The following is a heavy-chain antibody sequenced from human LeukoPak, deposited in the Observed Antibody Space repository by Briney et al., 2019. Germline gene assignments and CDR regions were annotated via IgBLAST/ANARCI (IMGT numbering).Heavy chain of an antibody. CDR1: GFTFSSYW. CDR3: ARDPEKGTSSWFFWESDY. CDR2: IKQDGSEK. V-gene: IGHV3-7*01. D-gene: IGHD6-13*01. Sequence: PGGSLRLSCAASGFTFSSYWMSRVRQAPGKGLEWVANIKQDGSEKYYVDSVKGRFTISRDNAKNSLYLQMNSLRAEDTAVYYCARDPEKGTSSWFFWESDYWGQGTLVTVSS. J-gene: IGHJ4*02.